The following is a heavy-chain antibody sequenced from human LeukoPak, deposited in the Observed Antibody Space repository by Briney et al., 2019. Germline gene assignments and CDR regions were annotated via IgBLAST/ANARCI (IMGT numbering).Heavy chain of an antibody. Sequence: PGGSLRLSCAASGFTFSKYGMHWVRQAPGKGLEWVAFIRHDGSDKYYIDSVKDRFIISRDNSKNTLYLQMNSLRAEDTAVYYCARDQHNGGAFDIWGQGTMVTVSS. CDR2: IRHDGSDK. CDR1: GFTFSKYG. V-gene: IGHV3-30*02. J-gene: IGHJ3*02. CDR3: ARDQHNGGAFDI. D-gene: IGHD1-1*01.